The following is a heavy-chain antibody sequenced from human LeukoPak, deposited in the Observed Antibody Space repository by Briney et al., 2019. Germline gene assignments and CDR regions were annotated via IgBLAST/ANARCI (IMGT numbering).Heavy chain of an antibody. CDR1: GYSISSGYY. CDR2: IYHSGST. V-gene: IGHV4-38-2*02. Sequence: KPSETLSLTCTVSGYSISSGYYWGWIRQPPGKGLEWIGSIYHSGSTYYNPSLKSRVTISVDTSKNHFSLKLSSVTAADTAVYYCARVYCSSTSCYWFDPWGQGTLVTVSS. D-gene: IGHD2-2*01. CDR3: ARVYCSSTSCYWFDP. J-gene: IGHJ5*02.